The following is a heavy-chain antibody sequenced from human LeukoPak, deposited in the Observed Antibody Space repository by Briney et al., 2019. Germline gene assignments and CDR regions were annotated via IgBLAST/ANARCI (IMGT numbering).Heavy chain of an antibody. V-gene: IGHV3-21*01. CDR1: GFIFSNCW. CDR2: ISSSSSYI. CDR3: ARDRDSSSWHAFPYYFDY. J-gene: IGHJ4*02. Sequence: PGGSLGLSCETSGFIFSNCWMTWVRQAPGKGLEWVSSISSSSSYIYYADSVKGRFTISRDNAKNSLYLQMNSLRAEDTAVYYCARDRDSSSWHAFPYYFDYWGQGTLVTVSS. D-gene: IGHD6-13*01.